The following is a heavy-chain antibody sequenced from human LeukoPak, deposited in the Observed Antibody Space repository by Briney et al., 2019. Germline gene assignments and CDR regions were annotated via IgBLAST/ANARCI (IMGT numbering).Heavy chain of an antibody. CDR2: ISAYNGNT. Sequence: ASVKVSCKASGYTFTSYGISWVRQAPGQGLEWMGWISAYNGNTNYAQKFQGRVTITRDTSASTAYMELSSLRSEDTAVYYCAREVLWFGEADLYYYGMDVWGQGTTVTVSS. CDR1: GYTFTSYG. J-gene: IGHJ6*02. V-gene: IGHV1-18*01. CDR3: AREVLWFGEADLYYYGMDV. D-gene: IGHD3-10*01.